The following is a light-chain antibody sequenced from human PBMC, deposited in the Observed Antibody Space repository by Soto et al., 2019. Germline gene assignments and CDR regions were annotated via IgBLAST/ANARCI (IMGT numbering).Light chain of an antibody. Sequence: IQMTQSPSTLSASVGDRVVITCRASQSIRSWLAWYQQKPGKAPKLLIYDASTLQSGVPSRFSGSGSGTEFTLTINSLQPDDLATYYCQQYNTYSTFGGGTKVDIK. CDR1: QSIRSW. V-gene: IGKV1-5*01. CDR2: DAS. CDR3: QQYNTYST. J-gene: IGKJ4*01.